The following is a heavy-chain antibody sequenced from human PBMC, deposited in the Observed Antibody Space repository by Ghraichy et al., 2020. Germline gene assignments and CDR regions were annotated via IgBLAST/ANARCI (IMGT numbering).Heavy chain of an antibody. D-gene: IGHD6-13*01. CDR1: GFTFSSYT. J-gene: IGHJ5*02. V-gene: IGHV3-21*01. Sequence: GGSLRLSCAASGFTFSSYTMNWVRQAPGKGLEWVSTISGSSSYIYYPESLKGRFTISRDNAKNSLSLQMNTLRAEDTAVYYCARDGYSSYNWFDPWGQGTLVTVSS. CDR3: ARDGYSSYNWFDP. CDR2: ISGSSSYI.